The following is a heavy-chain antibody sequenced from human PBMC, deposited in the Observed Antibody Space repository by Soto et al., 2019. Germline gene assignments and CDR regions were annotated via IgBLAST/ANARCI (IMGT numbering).Heavy chain of an antibody. CDR2: IIPIFGTA. CDR1: GGTFSSYA. D-gene: IGHD3-22*01. J-gene: IGHJ4*02. CDR3: ARDLTREGDYYDRSGYYLDY. Sequence: ASVKVSCKASGGTFSSYAISWVRQAPGHGLEWMGGIIPIFGTANYAQKFQGRVTMTKDTSTSTVYMEMSSLRSEDTAVYYCARDLTREGDYYDRSGYYLDYWGQGTLVTVSS. V-gene: IGHV1-69*05.